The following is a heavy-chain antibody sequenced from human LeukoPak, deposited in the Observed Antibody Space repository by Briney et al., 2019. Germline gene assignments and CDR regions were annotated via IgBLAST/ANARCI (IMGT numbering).Heavy chain of an antibody. CDR3: ARGFFGPAANWFDP. D-gene: IGHD2-2*01. V-gene: IGHV4-34*01. CDR1: GGSFSGHS. J-gene: IGHJ5*02. CDR2: VIHGGST. Sequence: SETLSLTCAVYGGSFSGHSWSWIRQPPGKGLEWIGEVIHGGSTNYNPSLKSRVIISLDTSKNQFSLKLSSVTAADTAVYYCARGFFGPAANWFDPWGQGTLVTVSS.